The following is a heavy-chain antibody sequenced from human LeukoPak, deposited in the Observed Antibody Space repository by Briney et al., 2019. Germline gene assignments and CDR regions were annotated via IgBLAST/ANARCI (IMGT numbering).Heavy chain of an antibody. D-gene: IGHD1-26*01. V-gene: IGHV3-9*01. CDR1: GFTFDDYA. Sequence: PGGSLRLSCAASGFTFDDYAMHWVRQAPGKGLEWVAGISWNSGSIGYADSVKGRFTISRDNAKNSLYLQMNSLRAEDTALYYCAKGLRILRDNWFDPWGQGTLVTVSS. CDR3: AKGLRILRDNWFDP. CDR2: ISWNSGSI. J-gene: IGHJ5*02.